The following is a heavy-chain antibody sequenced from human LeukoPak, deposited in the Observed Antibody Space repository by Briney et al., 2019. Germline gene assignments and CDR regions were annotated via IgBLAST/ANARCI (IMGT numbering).Heavy chain of an antibody. V-gene: IGHV3-23*01. Sequence: GGSLRLSCAASGFTFDSYVMSWVRQAPGKGLEWVAGTSASGGRTYYADSVKGRFTISRDNSKNTLYLQMNSLRAEDTAVYYCTLTLVRGRVYGMDVWGEGTTVTVSS. CDR3: TLTLVRGRVYGMDV. D-gene: IGHD3-10*01. J-gene: IGHJ6*04. CDR2: TSASGGRT. CDR1: GFTFDSYV.